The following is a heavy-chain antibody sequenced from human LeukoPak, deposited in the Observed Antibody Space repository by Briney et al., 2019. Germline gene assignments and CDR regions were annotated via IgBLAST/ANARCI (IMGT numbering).Heavy chain of an antibody. CDR1: GGSFSGYY. CDR3: ARGDSSSSWLFNYYYYYGMDV. D-gene: IGHD6-13*01. CDR2: INHSGST. J-gene: IGHJ6*02. V-gene: IGHV4-34*01. Sequence: SETLSLTCAVYGGSFSGYYWSWIRQPPGKGLEWIGEINHSGSTNYNPSLKSRVTISVDTSKNQFSLKLSSVTAADTAVYYCARGDSSSSWLFNYYYYYGMDVWGQGTTVTVSS.